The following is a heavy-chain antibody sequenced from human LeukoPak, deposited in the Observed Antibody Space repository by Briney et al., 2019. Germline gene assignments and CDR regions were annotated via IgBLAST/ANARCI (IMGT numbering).Heavy chain of an antibody. CDR1: GFTFSNAW. Sequence: GGSLRLSCAASGFTFSNAWMSWVRQAPGKGLEWVGRIKSKTDGGTTDYTAPVKGRFTISRDDSKNTLYLQMNSLKTEDTAVYYCTTDIVATILGYWGQGTLVTVSS. CDR3: TTDIVATILGY. D-gene: IGHD5-12*01. CDR2: IKSKTDGGTT. V-gene: IGHV3-15*01. J-gene: IGHJ4*02.